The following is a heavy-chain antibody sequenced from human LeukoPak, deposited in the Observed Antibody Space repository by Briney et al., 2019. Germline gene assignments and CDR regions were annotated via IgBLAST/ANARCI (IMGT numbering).Heavy chain of an antibody. CDR2: IYSSGST. D-gene: IGHD2-21*02. J-gene: IGHJ4*02. Sequence: PSETLSLTCTVSGGSISSYYWSWIRQPPGKGLEWIGYIYSSGSTNYNPSLKSRITISVDAFKNQFSLKLSSVTAADTAVYYCARFAYCGGHCWYYFDYWGQGSLVTVSS. CDR3: ARFAYCGGHCWYYFDY. V-gene: IGHV4-59*01. CDR1: GGSISSYY.